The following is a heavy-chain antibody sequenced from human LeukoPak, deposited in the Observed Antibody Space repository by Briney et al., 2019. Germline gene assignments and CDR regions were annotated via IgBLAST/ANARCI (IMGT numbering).Heavy chain of an antibody. CDR3: ARELLPYYDILTGYYLSAFDI. V-gene: IGHV1-69*13. CDR1: GYTFTSYA. D-gene: IGHD3-9*01. Sequence: GASVKVSCKASGYTFTSYAMHWVRQAPGQGLEWMGGIIPIFGTANYAQKFQGRVTITADESTSTAYMELSSLRSEDTAVYYCARELLPYYDILTGYYLSAFDIWGQGTMVTVSS. J-gene: IGHJ3*02. CDR2: IIPIFGTA.